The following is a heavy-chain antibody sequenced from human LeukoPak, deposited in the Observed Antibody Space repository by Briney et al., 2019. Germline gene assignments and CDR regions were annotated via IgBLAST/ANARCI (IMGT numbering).Heavy chain of an antibody. CDR3: ASTLSNIAARPFDY. V-gene: IGHV4-39*01. CDR1: GGSISSSSYY. CDR2: IYYSGST. D-gene: IGHD6-6*01. J-gene: IGHJ4*02. Sequence: KTSETLSLTCTVSGGSISSSSYYWGWIRQPPGKGLEWLGSIYYSGSTYHNPSLQSRVTISADTSKNQFSLKLSSVTAADTAVYYCASTLSNIAARPFDYWGQGTLVTVSS.